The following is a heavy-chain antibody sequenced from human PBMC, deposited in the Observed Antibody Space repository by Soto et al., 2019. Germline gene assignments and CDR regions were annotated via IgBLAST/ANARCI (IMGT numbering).Heavy chain of an antibody. CDR3: AIVRDYYGSGNYIDD. CDR1: GGSISSGDYY. D-gene: IGHD3-10*01. V-gene: IGHV4-30-4*01. Sequence: SETLSLTCTVSGGSISSGDYYWSWIRQPPGKGLEWIGYIYYSGSTYYNPSLKSRVTISVDTSKNQFSLKLSSVTAADTAVYYCAIVRDYYGSGNYIDDWGQGTLVSVSS. J-gene: IGHJ4*02. CDR2: IYYSGST.